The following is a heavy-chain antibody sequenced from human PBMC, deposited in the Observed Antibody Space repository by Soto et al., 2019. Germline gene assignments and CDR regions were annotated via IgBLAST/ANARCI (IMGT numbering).Heavy chain of an antibody. V-gene: IGHV3-23*01. CDR2: ISGSGGST. Sequence: VQLLESGGGLVQPGGSLRLSCAASGFTFSSYAMSWVRQAPGKGLEWVSAISGSGGSTYYADSVKGRFTISRDNSKNTLYRQMNSLRAEDTAVYYCAKGGDIVEVGLWYYWGQGTLVTVSS. D-gene: IGHD5-12*01. CDR3: AKGGDIVEVGLWYY. CDR1: GFTFSSYA. J-gene: IGHJ4*02.